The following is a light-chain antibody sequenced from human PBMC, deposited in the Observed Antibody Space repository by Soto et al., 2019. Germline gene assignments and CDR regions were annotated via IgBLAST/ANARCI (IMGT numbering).Light chain of an antibody. J-gene: IGLJ3*02. CDR1: TSNIAGNF. CDR2: RND. CDR3: AAWDDTLTAWV. V-gene: IGLV1-47*01. Sequence: QSVLTQPPSASGTPGQRVSITCSGSTSNIAGNFVFWYQQLPGTAPSLLIYRNDQRPSGVPDRISGSKSGTSASLAISGLRSEDEGAYFCAAWDDTLTAWVFGGGTKLTVL.